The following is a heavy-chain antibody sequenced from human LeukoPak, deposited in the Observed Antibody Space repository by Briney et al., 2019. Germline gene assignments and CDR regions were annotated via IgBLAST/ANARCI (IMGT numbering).Heavy chain of an antibody. V-gene: IGHV3-33*01. J-gene: IGHJ6*02. CDR2: IWYDGSNK. CDR3: AGERDQGYYGMDV. Sequence: PGGSLRLSCAASGFTFSSYGMHWVRQAPGKGLEWVAVIWYDGSNKYYADSVKGRFTISRDNSKNTLYLQMNSLRAEDTAVYYCAGERDQGYYGMDVWGQGTTVTVSS. CDR1: GFTFSSYG.